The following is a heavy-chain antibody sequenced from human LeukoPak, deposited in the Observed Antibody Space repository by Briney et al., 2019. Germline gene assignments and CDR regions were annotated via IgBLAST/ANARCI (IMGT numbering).Heavy chain of an antibody. D-gene: IGHD4-23*01. CDR1: GFTFTNYA. V-gene: IGHV3-23*01. CDR2: VSASGGST. J-gene: IGHJ4*02. Sequence: GGSLRLSCAASGFTFTNYAMTWVRQAPGKGLEWVSAVSASGGSTYYADSVKGHFTISRDNSKNTLYLQMNSLRAEDTAIYYCAKRRNTVVTLDHWGQGTLATVSS. CDR3: AKRRNTVVTLDH.